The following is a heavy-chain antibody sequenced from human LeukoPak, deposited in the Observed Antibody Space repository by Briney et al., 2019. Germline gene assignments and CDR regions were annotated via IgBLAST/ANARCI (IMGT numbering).Heavy chain of an antibody. CDR1: GGSISSYY. V-gene: IGHV4-59*04. J-gene: IGHJ4*02. CDR3: ARDRYSSSSAVDY. D-gene: IGHD6-6*01. Sequence: SETLSLTCTVSGGSISSYYWGWFRQPPGKGLEWIGNIYYSGSTYYNPSLKSRVTISVDTSKNQFSLKLSSVTAADTAMYFCARDRYSSSSAVDYWGQGTLVTVSS. CDR2: IYYSGST.